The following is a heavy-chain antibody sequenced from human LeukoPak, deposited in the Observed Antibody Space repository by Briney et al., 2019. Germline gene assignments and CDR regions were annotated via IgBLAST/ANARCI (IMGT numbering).Heavy chain of an antibody. J-gene: IGHJ3*02. CDR3: ARGLNWFGDRGAFDI. CDR2: INPSGGST. V-gene: IGHV1-46*01. D-gene: IGHD3-10*01. CDR1: GDTFTSYY. Sequence: ASVKVSCKASGDTFTSYYMHWVRQAPGQGLEWMGIINPSGGSTSYAQKFQGRVTMTRDTSTSTVYMELSSLRSEDTAVYYCARGLNWFGDRGAFDIWGQGTMVTVSS.